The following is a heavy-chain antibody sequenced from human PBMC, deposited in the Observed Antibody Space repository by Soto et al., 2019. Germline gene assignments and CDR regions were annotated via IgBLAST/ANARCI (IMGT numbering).Heavy chain of an antibody. Sequence: SETLSLTCAVNGGSFREYYWSWLHQPPGKGLEWIGEINQSGTTHYNPSLKRRINISIDTSKNQFSLNLTSVTAADTATYYCARDIITVIGGEIYYYFGMDVWGQGTTVTVSS. J-gene: IGHJ6*02. V-gene: IGHV4-34*01. CDR3: ARDIITVIGGEIYYYFGMDV. CDR1: GGSFREYY. CDR2: INQSGTT. D-gene: IGHD3-10*01.